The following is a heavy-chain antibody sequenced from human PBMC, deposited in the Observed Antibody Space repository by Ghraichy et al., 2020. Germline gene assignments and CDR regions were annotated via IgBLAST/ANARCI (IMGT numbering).Heavy chain of an antibody. CDR1: GFTFSSNW. CDR2: IKQDGSEK. Sequence: GGSLRLSCAASGFTFSSNWMRWVRQAPGKGLEWVAKIKQDGSEKYYVDSVKGRFTISRDNAKNSLYLQMNSLRAEDTAVYYCARDRYYHDSSGVGAFDIWGQGTMVTVSS. V-gene: IGHV3-7*01. D-gene: IGHD3-22*01. CDR3: ARDRYYHDSSGVGAFDI. J-gene: IGHJ3*02.